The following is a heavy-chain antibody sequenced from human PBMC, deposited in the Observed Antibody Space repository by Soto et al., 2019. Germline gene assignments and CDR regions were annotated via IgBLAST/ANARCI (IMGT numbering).Heavy chain of an antibody. CDR1: GFTFSSYA. CDR3: AKVPRATAGYYYSGMDV. D-gene: IGHD1-26*01. V-gene: IGHV3-23*01. J-gene: IGHJ6*02. CDR2: ISGSGGST. Sequence: EVQLLESGGGLVQPGGSLRLSCAASGFTFSSYAMSWVRQAPGKGLEWVSAISGSGGSTYYADSVKGRFTISRDHSKNTLYLQMNSLRAEDTAVYYCAKVPRATAGYYYSGMDVWGQGTTVTVSS.